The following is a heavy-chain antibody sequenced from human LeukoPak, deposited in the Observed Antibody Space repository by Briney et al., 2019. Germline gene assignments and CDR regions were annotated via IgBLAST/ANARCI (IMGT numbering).Heavy chain of an antibody. D-gene: IGHD1-7*01. V-gene: IGHV4-61*02. Sequence: SETLSLTRTVSGGSISSGSYYWSWIRQPAGKGLEWIGRIYTSGSTNYNPSLKSRVTISVDTSENQFSLKLSSVTAADTAVYYCARAPVAGNWNYEAFDIWGQGTMVTVSS. CDR3: ARAPVAGNWNYEAFDI. CDR2: IYTSGST. J-gene: IGHJ3*02. CDR1: GGSISSGSYY.